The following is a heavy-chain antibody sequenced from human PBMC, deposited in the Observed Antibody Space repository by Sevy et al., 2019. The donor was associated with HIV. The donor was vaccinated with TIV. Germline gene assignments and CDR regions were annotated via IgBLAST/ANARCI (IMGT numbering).Heavy chain of an antibody. CDR2: IYYTGST. CDR3: ARGGFGELSKY. CDR1: GGSISSYY. D-gene: IGHD3-10*01. J-gene: IGHJ4*02. V-gene: IGHV4-59*01. Sequence: SETLSLTCTVSGGSISSYYWSWIQQAPGKGLEWIGYIYYTGSTNYNPSLKSRVTISLDTSKNQFSLKVSSVTAADTAVYYCARGGFGELSKYWGQGTLVTVSS.